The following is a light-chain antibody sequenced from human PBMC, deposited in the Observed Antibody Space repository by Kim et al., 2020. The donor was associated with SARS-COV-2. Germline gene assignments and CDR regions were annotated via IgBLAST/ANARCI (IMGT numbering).Light chain of an antibody. CDR1: QSVSTY. V-gene: IGKV3-11*01. J-gene: IGKJ5*01. CDR2: DAS. CDR3: QQRRYSRFT. Sequence: EIVLTQSPATLSLSPGESATLSCRASQSVSTYLAWYRQKPGQAPRLLIYDASNRATGIPARFSVSGSGTDFTLTINSLEPEDFAVYYCQQRRYSRFTFGQGTRLEIK.